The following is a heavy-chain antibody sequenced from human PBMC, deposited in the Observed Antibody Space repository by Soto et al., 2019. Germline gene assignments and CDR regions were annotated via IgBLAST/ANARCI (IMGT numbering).Heavy chain of an antibody. CDR1: GFTFSTYS. D-gene: IGHD3-3*01. Sequence: EVYLVESGGGLVKPGGSLRLSCAASGFTFSTYSMNWARQAPGKGLEWVASISSSSAYIYHADSVTGRFTISRDNTKNSLFLQMNSLRAEDTAVYYCTSAHYNFWSGSTSGTPFDYWGQGIFVTVSS. CDR2: ISSSSAYI. J-gene: IGHJ4*02. CDR3: TSAHYNFWSGSTSGTPFDY. V-gene: IGHV3-21*01.